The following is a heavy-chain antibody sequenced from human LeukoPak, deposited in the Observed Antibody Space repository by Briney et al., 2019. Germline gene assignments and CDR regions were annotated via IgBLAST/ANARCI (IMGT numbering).Heavy chain of an antibody. J-gene: IGHJ4*02. D-gene: IGHD6-19*01. V-gene: IGHV3-53*01. Sequence: GESLRPSCSISGFTVSSNYMSWVRQAPGKGLEWVSVIYGGGSTYYADSVKGGFTISRDNSKNTLYLQMNSLRAEDTAVYYCARAASVAGTYALNHWGQGTLVTVSS. CDR1: GFTVSSNY. CDR3: ARAASVAGTYALNH. CDR2: IYGGGST.